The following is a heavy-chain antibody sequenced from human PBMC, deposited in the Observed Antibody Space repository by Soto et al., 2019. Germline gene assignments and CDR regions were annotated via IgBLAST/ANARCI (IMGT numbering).Heavy chain of an antibody. D-gene: IGHD2-8*01. CDR1: GGSISSYY. Sequence: PSETLSLTCTVSGGSISSYYWSWIRQPPGKGLEWIGYIYYSGSTNYNPSLKSRVTISVDTSKNQFSLKLSSVTAADTAVYYCGSYTEDIVLMVYASYYYYYMDVWGKGTTVTVSS. CDR3: GSYTEDIVLMVYASYYYYYMDV. V-gene: IGHV4-59*01. J-gene: IGHJ6*03. CDR2: IYYSGST.